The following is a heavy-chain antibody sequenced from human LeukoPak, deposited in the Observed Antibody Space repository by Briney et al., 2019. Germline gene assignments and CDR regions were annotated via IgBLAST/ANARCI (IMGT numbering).Heavy chain of an antibody. CDR3: ASSLTSSQRRGVFWFDP. V-gene: IGHV4-61*08. J-gene: IGHJ5*02. CDR2: IYYSGST. CDR1: GGSVSSDDYY. Sequence: SETLSLTCTVSGGSVSSDDYYWSWIRQPPGKGLEWIGYIYYSGSTHYNPSLKSRVTTSVDTSKNQFSLKLSSVTAADTAVYYCASSLTSSQRRGVFWFDPWGQGTLVTVSS. D-gene: IGHD6-13*01.